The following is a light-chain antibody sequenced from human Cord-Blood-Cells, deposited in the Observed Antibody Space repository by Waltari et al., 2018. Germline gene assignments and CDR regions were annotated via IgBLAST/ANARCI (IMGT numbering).Light chain of an antibody. J-gene: IGLJ2*01. CDR1: SSDVGSYNL. Sequence: QFALTQPASVSGSPGQSITISCTGTSSDVGSYNLVSWYQQHPGKAPKLMIYEGSKRPARVSMRFSGSKSGHTASLTISGRQAEDEADYYCCSYAGSSTDVVFGGGTKLTVL. CDR3: CSYAGSSTDVV. V-gene: IGLV2-23*01. CDR2: EGS.